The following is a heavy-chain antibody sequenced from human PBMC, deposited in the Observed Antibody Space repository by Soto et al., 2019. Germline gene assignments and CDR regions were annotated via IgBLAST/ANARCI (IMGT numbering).Heavy chain of an antibody. Sequence: QVHLQESGPGLVKPSQTLSLTCTVSGGSISSGDYYWGWISDPPVKDLEWSGYIYYSGSTYYNPSLKGRVTISVDTSKNQSSLKLGSVTAADTAVYYCARGSGVVPAAIDWFDTWGQGTLVTVSS. CDR1: GGSISSGDYY. V-gene: IGHV4-30-4*01. CDR3: ARGSGVVPAAIDWFDT. D-gene: IGHD2-2*01. J-gene: IGHJ5*02. CDR2: IYYSGST.